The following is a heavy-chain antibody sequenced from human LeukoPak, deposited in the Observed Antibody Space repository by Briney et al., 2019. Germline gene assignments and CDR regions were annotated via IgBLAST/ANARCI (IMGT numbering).Heavy chain of an antibody. Sequence: GGSLRLSCAASGFTFSGNGMNWVRQAPGKGLEWVSYITSKNNGMYYADSVKGRFTISRDNAKNSLDLHMNSLRDEDTAVYYCARDSYGSPDYWGQGTLVTVSS. D-gene: IGHD2-15*01. CDR2: ITSKNNGM. CDR1: GFTFSGNG. CDR3: ARDSYGSPDY. V-gene: IGHV3-48*02. J-gene: IGHJ4*02.